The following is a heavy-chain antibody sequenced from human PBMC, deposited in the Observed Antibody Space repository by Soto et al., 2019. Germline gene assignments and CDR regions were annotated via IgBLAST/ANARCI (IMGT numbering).Heavy chain of an antibody. CDR2: INAGNGNT. D-gene: IGHD4-4*01. CDR1: GYTFTSYA. CDR3: AGSYSNYALIDYYYYGMDV. V-gene: IGHV1-3*01. J-gene: IGHJ6*02. Sequence: ASVKVSCKASGYTFTSYAMHWVRQAPGQRLEWKGWINAGNGNTKYSQKFQGRVTITRDTSASTAYMELSSLRSEDTAVYYCAGSYSNYALIDYYYYGMDVWGQGTTVTVSS.